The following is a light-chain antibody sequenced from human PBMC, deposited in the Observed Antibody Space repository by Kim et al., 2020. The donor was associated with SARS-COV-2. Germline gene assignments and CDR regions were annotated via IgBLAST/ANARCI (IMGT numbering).Light chain of an antibody. CDR2: AAS. CDR3: QQTYISPFT. CDR1: QNINSH. V-gene: IGKV1-39*01. J-gene: IGKJ3*01. Sequence: IQMTQSPSSLSASVGDRVTITCRTSQNINSHLNWYHQKPGRAPKLLIYAASTLQGGVPSRFSGSGSETDFTLTISSLQPEDFATYCCQQTYISPFTFGPGTKVDIK.